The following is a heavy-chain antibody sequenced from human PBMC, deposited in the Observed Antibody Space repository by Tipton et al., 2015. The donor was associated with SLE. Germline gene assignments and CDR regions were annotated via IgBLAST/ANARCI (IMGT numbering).Heavy chain of an antibody. CDR3: ARVLPSGGYFDN. Sequence: TLSLTCTVSGGSISSSYHYGGWVRQPPGEGLEWIGSFHYGGSDSHNPSLKSRVSIFVDTSKHHFSLKLSSVTAEDTAVYYWARVLPSGGYFDNWGQGTLVTVSS. J-gene: IGHJ4*02. D-gene: IGHD2-15*01. V-gene: IGHV4-39*02. CDR2: FHYGGSD. CDR1: GGSISSSYHY.